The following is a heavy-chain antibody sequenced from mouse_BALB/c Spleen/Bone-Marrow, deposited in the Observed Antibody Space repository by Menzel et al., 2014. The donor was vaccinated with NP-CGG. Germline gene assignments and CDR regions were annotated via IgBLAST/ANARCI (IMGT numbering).Heavy chain of an antibody. Sequence: QVQLQQSGAELVRPGASVKLSCKASGYTFTSYWINWVKQRPGQGLEWIGNIYPSDSYTNYNQKFKDKATLTVDKSSSAAYMQLSSPTSEDSAVYYCTRSYGSSYEYYFDYWCQGTTLTGSS. CDR3: TRSYGSSYEYYFDY. D-gene: IGHD1-1*01. CDR2: IYPSDSYT. V-gene: IGHV1-69*02. CDR1: GYTFTSYW. J-gene: IGHJ2*01.